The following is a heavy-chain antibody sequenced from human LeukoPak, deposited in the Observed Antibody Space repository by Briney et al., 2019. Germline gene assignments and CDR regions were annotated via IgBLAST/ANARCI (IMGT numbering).Heavy chain of an antibody. CDR2: IWYDGSNK. J-gene: IGHJ4*02. Sequence: GGSLRLSCAASGFTFSSYGMHWVRQAPGKGLEWVAVIWYDGSNKYYADSVKGRFTISRDNSKNTLYLQMNSLRAEDTAVYYCARDALRYCSSTSCYSDYWGQGTLVTVSS. D-gene: IGHD2-2*01. CDR3: ARDALRYCSSTSCYSDY. V-gene: IGHV3-33*01. CDR1: GFTFSSYG.